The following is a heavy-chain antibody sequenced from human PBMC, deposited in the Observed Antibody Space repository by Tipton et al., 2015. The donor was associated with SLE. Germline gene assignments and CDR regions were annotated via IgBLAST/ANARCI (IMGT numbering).Heavy chain of an antibody. D-gene: IGHD2-15*01. J-gene: IGHJ4*02. V-gene: IGHV3-23*01. CDR2: IGSDGGTI. CDR1: GFMFSSYA. Sequence: GSLRLSCASSGFMFSSYAMSWIRQAPGKGLEWVSGIGSDGGTIVYADSVKGRFTVSRDNSESTLYLQMNSLRAEDTAMYYCAKSQGLTLLRGEDIDYWGQGTQATVSS. CDR3: AKSQGLTLLRGEDIDY.